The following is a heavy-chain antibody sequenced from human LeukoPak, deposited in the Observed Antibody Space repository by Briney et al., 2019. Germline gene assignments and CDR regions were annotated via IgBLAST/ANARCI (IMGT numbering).Heavy chain of an antibody. CDR2: IIPILGIA. V-gene: IGHV1-69*04. CDR1: GGTFSSYA. J-gene: IGHJ5*02. D-gene: IGHD2-2*01. CDR3: ASEIVVVPAKFNWFDP. Sequence: SVKVSCKASGGTFSSYAISWVRQAPGQGLEWMGRIIPILGIANYAQKFQGRVTITADKSTSTAYMELSSLRSEDTAVYYCASEIVVVPAKFNWFDPWGQGTLVTVSS.